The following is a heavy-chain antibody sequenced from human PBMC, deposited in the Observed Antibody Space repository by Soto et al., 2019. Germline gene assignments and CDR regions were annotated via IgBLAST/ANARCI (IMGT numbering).Heavy chain of an antibody. Sequence: ASVKVSCKASGYTFNSYGISWVRQAPGQGLEWMGWISAYNGNTNYAQNLQGRVTMTTDTSTSTAYMDLRSLRSDDTAVYYCARDLGQQLVDYWGQGTLVTVSS. CDR2: ISAYNGNT. V-gene: IGHV1-18*01. CDR3: ARDLGQQLVDY. D-gene: IGHD6-13*01. J-gene: IGHJ4*02. CDR1: GYTFNSYG.